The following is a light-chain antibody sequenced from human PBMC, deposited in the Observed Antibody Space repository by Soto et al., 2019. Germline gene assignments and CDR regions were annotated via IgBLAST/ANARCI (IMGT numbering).Light chain of an antibody. V-gene: IGKV3-20*01. Sequence: EIVLTQSPGTLSLSPGERATLSCRASQSVNNNYLAWYQQKPGQAPRLLIYGASTRASGIPDRFSGSGSGTDFTLTISRLEPEDFVVYYCHQYGSSRTFGQGTKLEIK. CDR3: HQYGSSRT. CDR2: GAS. J-gene: IGKJ2*02. CDR1: QSVNNNY.